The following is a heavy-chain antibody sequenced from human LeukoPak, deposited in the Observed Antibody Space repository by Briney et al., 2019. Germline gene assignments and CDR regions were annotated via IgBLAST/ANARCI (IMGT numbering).Heavy chain of an antibody. V-gene: IGHV3-30-3*01. J-gene: IGHJ4*02. CDR2: ISYDGSNK. Sequence: PGRSLRLSCAASGFTFSSYGMHWVRQAPGKGLEWVAVISYDGSNKYYADSVKGRFTISRDNSKNTLYLQMNSLRAEDTAVYYCARVTSNYYDSSGYYYWGQGTLVTVSS. CDR1: GFTFSSYG. D-gene: IGHD3-22*01. CDR3: ARVTSNYYDSSGYYY.